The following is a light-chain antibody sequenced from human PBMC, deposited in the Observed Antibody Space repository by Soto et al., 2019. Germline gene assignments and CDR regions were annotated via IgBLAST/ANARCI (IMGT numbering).Light chain of an antibody. CDR1: QSISIN. V-gene: IGKV3D-15*01. CDR2: GAS. CDR3: QQYNNWPPIT. J-gene: IGKJ5*01. Sequence: EIVLTQSPGTLSVSPGDRVTLSCRASQSISINLAWYQHKPGQAPRLLIHGASTRATGVPARISGSGSGTEFTLTISSLQSEDFAVYYCQQYNNWPPITFGQGTRLEIK.